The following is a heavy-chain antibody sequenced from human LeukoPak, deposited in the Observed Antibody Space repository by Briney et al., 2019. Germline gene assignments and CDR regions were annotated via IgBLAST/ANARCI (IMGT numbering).Heavy chain of an antibody. CDR3: AREAQLLVVLYYYYYYMDV. CDR1: GLTFNSYS. Sequence: PGGSLRLSCAASGLTFNSYSMSWVRQAPGKGLEWVSYISSSSSNMFYADSVKGRFTISRDNAKNSLYLQMNSLRDEDTAVYYCAREAQLLVVLYYYYYYMDVWGKGTTVTVSS. J-gene: IGHJ6*03. CDR2: ISSSSSNM. V-gene: IGHV3-48*02. D-gene: IGHD2-2*01.